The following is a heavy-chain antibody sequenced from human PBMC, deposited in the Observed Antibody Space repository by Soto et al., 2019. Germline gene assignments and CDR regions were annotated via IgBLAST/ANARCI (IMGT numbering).Heavy chain of an antibody. CDR2: MYNTGST. CDR1: GGSIGIYY. CDR3: ARDLWGYCGADCYPLDV. J-gene: IGHJ6*02. D-gene: IGHD2-21*02. Sequence: SETLSLTCTVSGGSIGIYYWSWIRQPPGKGLEWIGYMYNTGSTIYNPSLKRRVTISVDTSKNQFSLKLNSVTAADTAVYYCARDLWGYCGADCYPLDVWGQGTMVTVSS. V-gene: IGHV4-59*01.